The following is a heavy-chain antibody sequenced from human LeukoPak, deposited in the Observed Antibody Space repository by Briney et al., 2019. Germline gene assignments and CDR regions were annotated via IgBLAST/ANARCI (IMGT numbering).Heavy chain of an antibody. CDR3: AKSATRTVTHIDY. Sequence: GGSLRLSCAASGFTFTNYVMSWARQAPGKGLEWVSYISGSGTTKYYGDSVKGRFTISRDNAKNSLYLQMNSLKDEDTAVYYCAKSATRTVTHIDYWGQGTLVIVSS. J-gene: IGHJ4*02. V-gene: IGHV3-48*02. CDR2: ISGSGTTK. CDR1: GFTFTNYV. D-gene: IGHD4-17*01.